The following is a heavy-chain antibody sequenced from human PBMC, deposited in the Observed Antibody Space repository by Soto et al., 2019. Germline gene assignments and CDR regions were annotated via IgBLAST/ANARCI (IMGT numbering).Heavy chain of an antibody. CDR2: IRGSGGPT. D-gene: IGHD5-12*01. CDR3: VKDFRVGYDWTHD. J-gene: IGHJ4*02. V-gene: IGHV3-23*01. CDR1: GFIFSNYA. Sequence: DVQLLESGGDLVQPGGSLRLSCAASGFIFSNYAMSWVRQAPGKGLEWVSLIRGSGGPTNYADSVKGRFTVSRDNSKNILLLQTNSLRAEDTAVYYCVKDFRVGYDWTHDWGQGNLVTVSS.